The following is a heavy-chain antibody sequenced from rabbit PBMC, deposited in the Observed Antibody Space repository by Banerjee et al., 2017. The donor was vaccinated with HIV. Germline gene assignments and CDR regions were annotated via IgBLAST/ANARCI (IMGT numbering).Heavy chain of an antibody. Sequence: QSLEESGGDLVKPGASLTLTCTASGSDFSSYWMSWVRQAPGKGLEWIGDIYVGSGRTYYASWVNGRFTISSNTNQNTVSLQMNSLTAADTATYFCARVFLSGYGAYDSAYFNLWGPGTLVTVS. CDR3: ARVFLSGYGAYDSAYFNL. CDR2: IYVGSGRT. J-gene: IGHJ4*01. CDR1: GSDFSSYW. V-gene: IGHV1S40*01. D-gene: IGHD2-1*01.